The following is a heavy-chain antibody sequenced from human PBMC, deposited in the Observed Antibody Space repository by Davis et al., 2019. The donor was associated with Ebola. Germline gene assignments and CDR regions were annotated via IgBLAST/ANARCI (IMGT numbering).Heavy chain of an antibody. Sequence: GGSLRLSCAASGFTFSSYAMHWVRQAPGKGLEWVAVISYDGSNKYYADSVKGRFTISRDNSKNTLYLQMNSLRAEDTAVYYCAAHYGDYGFDYWGQGTLVTVSS. CDR3: AAHYGDYGFDY. D-gene: IGHD4-17*01. J-gene: IGHJ4*02. V-gene: IGHV3-30-3*01. CDR1: GFTFSSYA. CDR2: ISYDGSNK.